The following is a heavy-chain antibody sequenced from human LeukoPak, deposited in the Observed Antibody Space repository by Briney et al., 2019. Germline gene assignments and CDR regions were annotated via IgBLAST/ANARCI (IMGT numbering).Heavy chain of an antibody. D-gene: IGHD3-16*01. CDR1: GGSISSYN. CDR3: ARARRTRVMDAFDI. Sequence: TSETLSLTCIVSGGSISSYNWNWIRQPPGKGLEWIGYMYNSGSTNYNPSLKSRVTISVDKSKNQFSLKLSSVTAADTAVYYCARARRTRVMDAFDIWGQGTMVTVSS. V-gene: IGHV4-59*12. CDR2: MYNSGST. J-gene: IGHJ3*02.